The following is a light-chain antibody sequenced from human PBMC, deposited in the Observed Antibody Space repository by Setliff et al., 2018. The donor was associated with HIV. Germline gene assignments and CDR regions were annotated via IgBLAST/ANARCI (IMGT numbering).Light chain of an antibody. CDR2: DVN. Sequence: QSALTQPRSVSGSPGQSVTISCTGSSSDVGDYNYVSWYQQHPGKAPKLLIYDVNKRPSGVPDRLSGSKSGNTASLTISGLQAEDEADYYCCSYAGSYSWVFGGGTKVTVL. V-gene: IGLV2-11*01. CDR1: SSDVGDYNY. CDR3: CSYAGSYSWV. J-gene: IGLJ3*02.